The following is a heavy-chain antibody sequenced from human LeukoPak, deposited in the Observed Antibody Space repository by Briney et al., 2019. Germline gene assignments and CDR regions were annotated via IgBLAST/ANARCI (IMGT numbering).Heavy chain of an antibody. CDR3: VSQKWLYAFDI. J-gene: IGHJ3*02. Sequence: GGSLRLSCVACGLTVNSNYMSGVRHAPRKGVEWVSAIYGGGATYYADSVKGRFTVSRDDSKNTLYLQMYRLRVEDTAMYYCVSQKWLYAFDIWGQGTMVTVSS. CDR1: GLTVNSNY. D-gene: IGHD5-24*01. V-gene: IGHV3-53*01. CDR2: IYGGGAT.